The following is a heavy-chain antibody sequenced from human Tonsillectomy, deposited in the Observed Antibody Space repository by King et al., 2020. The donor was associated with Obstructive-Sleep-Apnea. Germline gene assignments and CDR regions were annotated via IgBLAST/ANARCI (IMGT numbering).Heavy chain of an antibody. Sequence: LQLQESGPGLVKPSETLSLTCTVSGGSISSSSYYWGWIRQPPGKGLEWIGNIFYSGSTYYNPSLKSRLTMSLETSKNHFSLKLRSVTAADTAGYYCASLVNGYYSSRVDYWGQGTLVTVSS. CDR3: ASLVNGYYSSRVDY. V-gene: IGHV4-39*02. CDR1: GGSISSSSYY. D-gene: IGHD1-26*01. CDR2: IFYSGST. J-gene: IGHJ4*02.